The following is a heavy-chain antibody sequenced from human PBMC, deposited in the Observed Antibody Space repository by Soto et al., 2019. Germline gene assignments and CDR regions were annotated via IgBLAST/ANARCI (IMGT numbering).Heavy chain of an antibody. V-gene: IGHV3-21*01. CDR3: ARDPPDYGMDV. J-gene: IGHJ6*02. CDR2: ISSSSSYI. Sequence: XGSLKLSCAASGCTFSSYSMNWVRQAPGKGLEWVSSISSSSSYIYYADSVKGRFTISRDNAKNSLYLQMNSLRAEDTAVYYCARDPPDYGMDVWRQGTTVTVSS. CDR1: GCTFSSYS.